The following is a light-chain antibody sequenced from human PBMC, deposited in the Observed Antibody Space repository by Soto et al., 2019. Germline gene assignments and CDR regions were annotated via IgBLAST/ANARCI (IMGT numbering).Light chain of an antibody. CDR1: QSVSNNY. Sequence: EFVLTQSPGTLSLSPGERATLSCRASQSVSNNYLAWYKQTVGQAPRLLIYGSSSRASGTPARFSGSGSGTDFTRTISRLEPEDFAMYYWQQYGSSPWTFGQGTKVEIK. CDR3: QQYGSSPWT. J-gene: IGKJ1*01. CDR2: GSS. V-gene: IGKV3-20*01.